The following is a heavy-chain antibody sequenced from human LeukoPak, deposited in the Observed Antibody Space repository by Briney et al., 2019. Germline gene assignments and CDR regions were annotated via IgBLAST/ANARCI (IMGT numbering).Heavy chain of an antibody. D-gene: IGHD2-8*01. CDR3: ARVQGHPPNGLDI. J-gene: IGHJ3*02. V-gene: IGHV3-30*03. CDR1: GFTFSSYG. Sequence: GSLRLSCAASGFTFSSYGMHWVRQAPGKGLEWVAVISYDGSNKYYADSVKGRFTISRDNAKNTLYLQMNSLRADDTAVYYCARVQGHPPNGLDIWGQGTMVTVSS. CDR2: ISYDGSNK.